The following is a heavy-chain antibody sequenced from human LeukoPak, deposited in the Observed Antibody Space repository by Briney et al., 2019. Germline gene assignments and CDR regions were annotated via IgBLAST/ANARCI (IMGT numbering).Heavy chain of an antibody. V-gene: IGHV3-9*01. Sequence: GRSLRLSCAASGFTFDDYAMPWVRQAPGKGLEWVSGISWNSGSIGYADSVKGRFTISRDNAKNSLYLQMNSLRAEDTALYYCAKDNGQWLVLDYWGQGTLVTVSS. CDR3: AKDNGQWLVLDY. J-gene: IGHJ4*02. CDR1: GFTFDDYA. CDR2: ISWNSGSI. D-gene: IGHD6-19*01.